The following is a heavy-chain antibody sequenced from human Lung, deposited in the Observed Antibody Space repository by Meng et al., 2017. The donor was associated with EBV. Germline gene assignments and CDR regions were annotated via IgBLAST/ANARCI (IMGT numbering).Heavy chain of an antibody. CDR2: VYYSGST. J-gene: IGHJ2*01. V-gene: IGHV4-61*01. D-gene: IGHD4-17*01. Sequence: VPLLESGPGLVKPAETLSLTCTVSGGSVSRDNNYWSWLRQPPGKGLEWIGYVYYSGSTNYNPSLESRVTISKDMSKNQFSLKVSSVTAADTAVYYCAVTTVRAPAYFDLWGRGTLVPSPQ. CDR3: AVTTVRAPAYFDL. CDR1: GGSVSRDNNY.